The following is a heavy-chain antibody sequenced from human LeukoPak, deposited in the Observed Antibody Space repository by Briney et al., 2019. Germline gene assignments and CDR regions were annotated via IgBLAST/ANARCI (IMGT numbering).Heavy chain of an antibody. CDR2: IVVGSGNT. J-gene: IGHJ4*02. V-gene: IGHV1-58*01. Sequence: SVKVSCKASGFTFTSSAVQWVRQARGQRLEWIGWIVVGSGNTNYAQKFQERVTITRDMSTSTAYMELSSLRSEDTAVYYCAADLRFSYGLFDYWGQGTLVTVSS. CDR3: AADLRFSYGLFDY. CDR1: GFTFTSSA. D-gene: IGHD5-18*01.